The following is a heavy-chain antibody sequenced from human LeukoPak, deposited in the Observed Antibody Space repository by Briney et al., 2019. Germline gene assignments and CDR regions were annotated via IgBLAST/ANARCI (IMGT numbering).Heavy chain of an antibody. Sequence: GGSLRLSCAASGFTFSSYGMHWVRQAPGKGLEWVAVIWYDGSNKYYADSVKGRFTISRDNSKNTLYLQMNSLRAEDTAVYYCARGSSYDFWSGYLYPYYYYYYMDVWGKGTTVTVSS. CDR1: GFTFSSYG. J-gene: IGHJ6*03. V-gene: IGHV3-33*01. CDR2: IWYDGSNK. CDR3: ARGSSYDFWSGYLYPYYYYYYMDV. D-gene: IGHD3-3*01.